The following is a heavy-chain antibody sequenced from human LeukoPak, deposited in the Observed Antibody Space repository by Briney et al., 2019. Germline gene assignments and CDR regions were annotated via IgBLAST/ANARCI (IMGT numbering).Heavy chain of an antibody. D-gene: IGHD2-21*02. CDR1: GFIFSSYA. CDR3: EKDRSGINDDCYGDMDY. J-gene: IGHJ4*02. CDR2: ISGSGGST. Sequence: GGSLRLSCAASGFIFSSYAMSWVRQAPGKGLEWVSTISGSGGSTYYADSVKGRFTISRDNSKNTVYLQMNSLRAEDTSVEYGEKDRSGINDDCYGDMDYWGQGTMVTVSS. V-gene: IGHV3-23*01.